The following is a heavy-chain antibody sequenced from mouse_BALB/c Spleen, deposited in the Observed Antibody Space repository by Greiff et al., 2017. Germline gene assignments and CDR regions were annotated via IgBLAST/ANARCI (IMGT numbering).Heavy chain of an antibody. J-gene: IGHJ1*01. CDR2: IYPGGGYT. Sequence: VKLQESGAELVRPGTSVKISCKASGYTFTNYWLGWVKQRPGHGLEWIGDIYPGGGYTNYNEKFKGKATLTADTSSSTAYMQLSSLTSEDSAVYFCARGGTTARYFDVWGAGTTVTVSS. V-gene: IGHV1-63*02. CDR1: GYTFTNYW. D-gene: IGHD1-2*01. CDR3: ARGGTTARYFDV.